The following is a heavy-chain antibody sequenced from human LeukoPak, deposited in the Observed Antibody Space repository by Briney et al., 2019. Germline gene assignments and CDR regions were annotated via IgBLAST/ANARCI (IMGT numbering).Heavy chain of an antibody. CDR1: GFTFSSYG. Sequence: GGSLRLSCAASGFTFSSYGMHWVRQAPGKGLEWVAVISYDGSNKYYADSVKGRFTISRDNSKNTLYLQMNSLRAEDTAVYYCATLAVAGTDFGYWGQGTLVTVSS. J-gene: IGHJ4*02. CDR2: ISYDGSNK. CDR3: ATLAVAGTDFGY. D-gene: IGHD6-19*01. V-gene: IGHV3-30*03.